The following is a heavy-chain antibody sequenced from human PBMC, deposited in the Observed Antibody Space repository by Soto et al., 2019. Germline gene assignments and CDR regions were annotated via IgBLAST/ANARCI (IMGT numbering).Heavy chain of an antibody. CDR2: IDPSDSYT. J-gene: IGHJ4*02. V-gene: IGHV5-10-1*01. CDR1: GYSFTRYW. Sequence: GESLNLSCTGSGYSFTRYWMSWVRQMPGKGLEWMGRIDPSDSYTNYSPSFQGHVTISADKSISTAYLQWSSLKASDTAMYYCVLSDIVVGLIDYWGQGTLVTVS. CDR3: VLSDIVVGLIDY. D-gene: IGHD2-2*01.